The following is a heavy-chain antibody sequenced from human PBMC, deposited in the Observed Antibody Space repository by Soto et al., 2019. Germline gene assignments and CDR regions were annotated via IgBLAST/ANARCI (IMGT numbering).Heavy chain of an antibody. CDR1: GSTFSSYG. V-gene: IGHV3-30*18. Sequence: GGSLRLSCAASGSTFSSYGMHWVRQAPGKGLEWVAVISYDGSNKYYADSVKGRFTISRDNSKNTLYLQMNSLRAEDTAVYYCAKDRRPNYYYGMDVWGQGTTVTVSS. J-gene: IGHJ6*02. D-gene: IGHD6-25*01. CDR3: AKDRRPNYYYGMDV. CDR2: ISYDGSNK.